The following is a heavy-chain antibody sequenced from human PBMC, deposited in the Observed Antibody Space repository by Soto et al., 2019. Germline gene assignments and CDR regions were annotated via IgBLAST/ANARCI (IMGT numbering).Heavy chain of an antibody. CDR1: GYTFTSYD. D-gene: IGHD6-13*01. V-gene: IGHV1-8*01. CDR2: MNPNSGNT. CDR3: AAPHGGYSSSWYDYSYYVMDF. J-gene: IGHJ6*02. Sequence: QVQLVQSGAEVKKPGASVKVSCKASGYTFTSYDINWVRQATGQGLEWMGWMNPNSGNTGYAQKFQGRVTMTRNTYMSPGYMGVPSLSSEDTDVYYYAAPHGGYSSSWYDYSYYVMDFWGQGTPVTVS.